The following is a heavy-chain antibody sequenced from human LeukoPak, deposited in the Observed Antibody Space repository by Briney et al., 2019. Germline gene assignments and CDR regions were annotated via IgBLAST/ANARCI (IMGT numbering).Heavy chain of an antibody. CDR3: VRALGGSDDY. CDR1: GFIFRDHS. V-gene: IGHV3-74*01. Sequence: GGSLRLSCAASGFIFRDHSMHWARQTPGKGLVWVSRINPDGSTNYADSVKGRFTISRDNAKNTLYLQMRSLRVDDSSLYFCVRALGGSDDYWGQGTLVTVSS. D-gene: IGHD1-26*01. J-gene: IGHJ4*02. CDR2: INPDGST.